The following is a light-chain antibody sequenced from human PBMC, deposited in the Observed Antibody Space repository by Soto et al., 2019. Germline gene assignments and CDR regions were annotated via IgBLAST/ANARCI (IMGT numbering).Light chain of an antibody. CDR2: EGS. CDR3: CSYAGSSTYV. J-gene: IGLJ2*01. Sequence: QSALTQPASVSGSPGQSITISCTGTSSDVGSDNLVSWYQQYPGKAPKLIIYEGSKRPSGVSNRFSGSKSGNTASLTISGLQAEDEADYYCCSYAGSSTYVFGGGTKLTVL. CDR1: SSDVGSDNL. V-gene: IGLV2-23*01.